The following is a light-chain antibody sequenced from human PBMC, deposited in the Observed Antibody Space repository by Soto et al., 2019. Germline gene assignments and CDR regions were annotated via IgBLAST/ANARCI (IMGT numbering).Light chain of an antibody. CDR1: QSVSSNY. Sequence: EVVLTQSACTLSLSPGERATLSCRASQSVSSNYLAWYQQKPGQAPRLLIYGASSRATGFPDRFSGSGSGTDFTLTISRLEPEDFAVYYCQQYGSSRTFGQGTKVDIK. CDR2: GAS. J-gene: IGKJ1*01. V-gene: IGKV3-20*01. CDR3: QQYGSSRT.